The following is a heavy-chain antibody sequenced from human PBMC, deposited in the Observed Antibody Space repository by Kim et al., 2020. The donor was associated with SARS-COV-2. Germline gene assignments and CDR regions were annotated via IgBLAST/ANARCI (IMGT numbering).Heavy chain of an antibody. Sequence: SETLSLTCSVYGGSFSGYYWSWIRQPPGKGLEWIGEINHSGSTNYNPSLKSRVTISVDTSKNQFSLKLSSVTAADTAVYYCARDKYYGSGSHDYWDQGTL. J-gene: IGHJ4*02. D-gene: IGHD3-10*01. V-gene: IGHV4-34*01. CDR3: ARDKYYGSGSHDY. CDR1: GGSFSGYY. CDR2: INHSGST.